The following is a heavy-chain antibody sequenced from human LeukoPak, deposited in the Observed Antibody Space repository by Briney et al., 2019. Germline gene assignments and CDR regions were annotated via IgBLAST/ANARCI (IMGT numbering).Heavy chain of an antibody. V-gene: IGHV1-2*02. J-gene: IGHJ4*02. Sequence: GASVKVSCKASGYTFTGYYMHWVRQAPGQGLEWMGWINPNSGGTNYAQKFQGRVTMTRDTSISTAYMELSRLRSDDTAVYYCAGSRNSGSYISFDYWGQGTLVTVSS. CDR2: INPNSGGT. CDR3: AGSRNSGSYISFDY. D-gene: IGHD1-26*01. CDR1: GYTFTGYY.